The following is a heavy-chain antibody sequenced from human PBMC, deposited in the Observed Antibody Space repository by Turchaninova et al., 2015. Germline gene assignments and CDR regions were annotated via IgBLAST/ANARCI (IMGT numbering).Heavy chain of an antibody. CDR1: GFSLSNGRMG. CDR3: ARDSSGGFDY. V-gene: IGHV2-26*01. Sequence: QVTLKESGPVLVKPTETLTLTCTVSGFSLSNGRMGVSWIRQPPGKALEGLTYIFSNDKKSYSTSRKKRLTISKDTSKSQAVLTMTNMDPVDTATYYCARDSSGGFDYWGQGTLVTVSS. CDR2: IFSNDKK. J-gene: IGHJ4*02. D-gene: IGHD6-19*01.